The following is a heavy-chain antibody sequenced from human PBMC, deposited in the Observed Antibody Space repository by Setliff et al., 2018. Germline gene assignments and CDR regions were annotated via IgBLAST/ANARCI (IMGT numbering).Heavy chain of an antibody. Sequence: PSETLSLTCNVSGGSISSSYWSWIRQSPGKGLEWIGYFYHSESMSYNPSLKGRVTMSADTSKKQLYLSLTSVSVADTAMYYCARSHYYASGNSHYYYMDVWGKGTAVTVSS. J-gene: IGHJ6*03. V-gene: IGHV4-59*08. D-gene: IGHD3-10*01. CDR1: GGSISSSY. CDR2: FYHSESM. CDR3: ARSHYYASGNSHYYYMDV.